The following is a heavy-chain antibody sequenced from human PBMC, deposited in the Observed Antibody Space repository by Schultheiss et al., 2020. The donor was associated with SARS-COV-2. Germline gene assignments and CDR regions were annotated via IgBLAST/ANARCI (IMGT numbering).Heavy chain of an antibody. CDR1: GGSFSGYY. CDR3: ARDNPIVATIEGFAFDI. V-gene: IGHV4-34*01. D-gene: IGHD5-12*01. CDR2: IYYSGST. J-gene: IGHJ3*02. Sequence: SETLSLTCAVYGGSFSGYYWSWIRQPPGKGLEWIGSIYYSGSTYYNPSLKSRVTISVDTSKNQFSLKLSSVTAADTAVYYCARDNPIVATIEGFAFDIWGQGTMVTVSS.